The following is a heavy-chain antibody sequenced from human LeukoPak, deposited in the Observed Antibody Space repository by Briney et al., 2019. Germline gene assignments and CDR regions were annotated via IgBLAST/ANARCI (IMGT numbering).Heavy chain of an antibody. V-gene: IGHV3-9*01. CDR3: ANLRVRGSGGDY. J-gene: IGHJ4*02. Sequence: GRSLRLSCAASGFTFDDYAMHWVRQAPGNGPEWVSGISWNSGSIGYADSVKGRFTSSRDNAKNSLDLQMNSLRAEDTALYYCANLRVRGSGGDYWGQGTLVTVSS. CDR2: ISWNSGSI. CDR1: GFTFDDYA. D-gene: IGHD3-10*01.